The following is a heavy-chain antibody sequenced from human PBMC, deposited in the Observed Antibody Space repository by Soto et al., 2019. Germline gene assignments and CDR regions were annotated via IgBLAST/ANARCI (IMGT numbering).Heavy chain of an antibody. CDR2: IRSKAYGGTT. CDR1: GFTFGDYA. D-gene: IGHD3-9*01. CDR3: TRVWDYDILTGYPDYDY. Sequence: GGSLRLSXTASGFTFGDYAMSWVRQAPGKGLEWVGFIRSKAYGGTTEYAASVKGRFTISRDDSKSIAYLQMNSLKTEDTAVYYCTRVWDYDILTGYPDYDYWGQGTLVTVSS. J-gene: IGHJ4*02. V-gene: IGHV3-49*04.